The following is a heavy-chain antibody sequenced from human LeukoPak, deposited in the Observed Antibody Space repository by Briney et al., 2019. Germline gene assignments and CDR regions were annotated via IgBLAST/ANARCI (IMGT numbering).Heavy chain of an antibody. CDR2: IRYDGSNK. V-gene: IGHV3-30*02. Sequence: PGGSLRLSCAASGFTFSSYGMHWVRQAPGKGLEWVAFIRYDGSNKYYADSVKGRFTISRDNSKNTLYLQMNSLRAEDTAVYYCAKDAPMIVVVITTQGRVAFDIWGQGTMVTVSS. CDR3: AKDAPMIVVVITTQGRVAFDI. D-gene: IGHD3-22*01. J-gene: IGHJ3*02. CDR1: GFTFSSYG.